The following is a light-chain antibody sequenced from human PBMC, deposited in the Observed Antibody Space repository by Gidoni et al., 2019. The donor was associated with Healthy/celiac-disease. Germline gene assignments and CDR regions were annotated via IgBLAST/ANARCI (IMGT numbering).Light chain of an antibody. V-gene: IGKV3-15*01. CDR3: QQDNNGTWT. CDR2: GAS. Sequence: ELVMTQSPSTLSVSPGERATLSCRASQSVSSNLAWYQQKPGQAPRLLIYGASTRATGIPARFSGSGSGTEFTLTISSLQSEDFAVYYCQQDNNGTWTFGQGTKVEIK. J-gene: IGKJ1*01. CDR1: QSVSSN.